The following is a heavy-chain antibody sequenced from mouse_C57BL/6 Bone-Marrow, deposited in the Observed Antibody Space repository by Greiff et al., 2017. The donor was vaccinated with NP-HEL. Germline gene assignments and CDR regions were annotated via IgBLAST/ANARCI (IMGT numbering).Heavy chain of an antibody. CDR3: ARGYDYDWYFDV. V-gene: IGHV1-55*01. CDR1: GYTFTSYW. J-gene: IGHJ1*03. Sequence: VQLQQSGAELVKPGASVKMSCKASGYTFTSYWITWVKQRPGQGLEWIGDIYPGSGSTNYNEKFKSKATLTVDTSSSTAYMQLSSLTSEDSAVYYCARGYDYDWYFDVWGTGTTVTVSS. D-gene: IGHD2-4*01. CDR2: IYPGSGST.